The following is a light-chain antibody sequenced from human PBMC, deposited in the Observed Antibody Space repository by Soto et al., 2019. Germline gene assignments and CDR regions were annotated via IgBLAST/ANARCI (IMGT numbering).Light chain of an antibody. CDR1: QSLLYSSNNKNY. Sequence: DIVMTQSPDSLAVSLGERATINCKSRQSLLYSSNNKNYLAWYQQKPGQPPKLLISWASTRESGVPDRFSGSGSGTDFTLTISSLQAEDVAVYYCQQYYSTPPWTFGHGTKVDIK. V-gene: IGKV4-1*01. CDR3: QQYYSTPPWT. CDR2: WAS. J-gene: IGKJ1*01.